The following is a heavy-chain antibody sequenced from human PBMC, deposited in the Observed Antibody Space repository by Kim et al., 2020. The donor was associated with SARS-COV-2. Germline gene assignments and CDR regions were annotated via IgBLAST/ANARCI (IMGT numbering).Heavy chain of an antibody. CDR1: GFTFSSYA. CDR3: AREKYYGSGSHRPDYYG. CDR2: ISYDGSNK. D-gene: IGHD3-10*01. J-gene: IGHJ6*01. V-gene: IGHV3-30*04. Sequence: GGSLRLSCAASGFTFSSYAMHWVRQAPGKGLEWVAVISYDGSNKYYADSVKGRVTISRDNSKNTLYLQMNSLRAEDTAVYYCAREKYYGSGSHRPDYYG.